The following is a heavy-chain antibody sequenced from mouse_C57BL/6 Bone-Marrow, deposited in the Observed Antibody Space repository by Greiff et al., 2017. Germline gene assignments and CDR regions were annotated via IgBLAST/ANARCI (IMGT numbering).Heavy chain of an antibody. Sequence: VQLQQSGAELVRPGASVKLSCKASGYTFTDYYINWVKQRPGQGLEWIARIYPGSGNTYYNEKFKGKATLTAEKSSSTAYMQLSRRTSEDSAVYFCARWASMDYWGQGTSVTVSS. V-gene: IGHV1-76*01. CDR3: ARWASMDY. J-gene: IGHJ4*01. CDR2: IYPGSGNT. CDR1: GYTFTDYY.